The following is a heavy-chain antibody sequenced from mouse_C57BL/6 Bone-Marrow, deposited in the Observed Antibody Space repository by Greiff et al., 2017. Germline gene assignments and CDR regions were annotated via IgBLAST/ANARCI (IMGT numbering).Heavy chain of an antibody. CDR3: AIQRAYGNYLYFDY. CDR1: GYTFTDYN. J-gene: IGHJ2*01. Sequence: EVQLQQSGPELVKPGASVKIPCKASGYTFTDYNTDWVKQSHGKSLEWIGDINPNNGGTIYNQKFKGKATLTVDKSSSTAYMELRSLTSEDTAVYYCAIQRAYGNYLYFDYWGQGTTLTVSS. D-gene: IGHD2-1*01. V-gene: IGHV1-18*01. CDR2: INPNNGGT.